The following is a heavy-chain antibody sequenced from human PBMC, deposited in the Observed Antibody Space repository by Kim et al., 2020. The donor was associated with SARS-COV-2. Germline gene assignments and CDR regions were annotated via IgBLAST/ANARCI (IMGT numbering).Heavy chain of an antibody. D-gene: IGHD2-2*01. V-gene: IGHV4-59*01. J-gene: IGHJ6*02. CDR3: ARDGRAAALGGYYYYYGMDV. Sequence: RVTISVDTSKNQFSLKLSSVTAADTAVYYCARDGRAAALGGYYYYYGMDVWGQGTTVTVSS.